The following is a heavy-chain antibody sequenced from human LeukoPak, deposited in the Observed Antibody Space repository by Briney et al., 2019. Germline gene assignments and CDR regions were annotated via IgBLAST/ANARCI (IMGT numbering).Heavy chain of an antibody. CDR1: GGTFSSYA. CDR2: IIPIFGTA. J-gene: IGHJ4*02. D-gene: IGHD2-2*01. Sequence: ASVKVSCKASGGTFSSYAISWVRQAPGQGLEWMGGIIPIFGTANYAQKFQGRVTITADESTSTAYMELSSLRSEDTAVYYCAIGDWRDRYCSSTSCYHFDYWGRGTLVTVSS. CDR3: AIGDWRDRYCSSTSCYHFDY. V-gene: IGHV1-69*13.